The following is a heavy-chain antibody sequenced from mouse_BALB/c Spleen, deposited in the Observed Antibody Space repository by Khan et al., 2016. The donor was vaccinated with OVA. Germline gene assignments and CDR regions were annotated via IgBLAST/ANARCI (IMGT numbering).Heavy chain of an antibody. Sequence: EVELVESGGDLVKPGGSLKLSCAASGFTFSDYYMYWVRQTPEKRLEWVATISDGGGCTYYLDSVKGRFTISRDDAKNNLYLQMNSLKSEDTAMYYCARGFYGDPFAFWGQGTLVTVSA. CDR3: ARGFYGDPFAF. CDR2: ISDGGGCT. J-gene: IGHJ3*01. CDR1: GFTFSDYY. D-gene: IGHD2-13*01. V-gene: IGHV5-4*02.